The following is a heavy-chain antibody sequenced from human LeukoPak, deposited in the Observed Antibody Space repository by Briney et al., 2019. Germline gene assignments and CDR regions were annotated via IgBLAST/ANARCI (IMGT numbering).Heavy chain of an antibody. CDR1: GFTVSSNY. V-gene: IGHV3-66*02. Sequence: GGSLRLSCAASGFTVSSNYMSWVRQAPGKGLEWVSVIYSGGSTYYADSVKGRFTISRDNSKNTLYLQMNSLRAEDTAVYYCARDLYGGNSGDYFDYWGQGTLVTVSS. J-gene: IGHJ4*02. D-gene: IGHD4-23*01. CDR2: IYSGGST. CDR3: ARDLYGGNSGDYFDY.